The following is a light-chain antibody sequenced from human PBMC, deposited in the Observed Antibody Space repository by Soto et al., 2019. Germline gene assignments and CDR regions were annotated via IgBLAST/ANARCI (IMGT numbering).Light chain of an antibody. CDR2: GAS. Sequence: EIVMTQSPDTLSVSPGERATLSCRASQSVSSNLAWYQQIPGQAPRLLIFGASTRATGIPARFSGSGSGTEFTLTISSQQSDDFAVYHCQQYNNWPYTFGQGTTLEIK. CDR1: QSVSSN. CDR3: QQYNNWPYT. J-gene: IGKJ2*01. V-gene: IGKV3-15*01.